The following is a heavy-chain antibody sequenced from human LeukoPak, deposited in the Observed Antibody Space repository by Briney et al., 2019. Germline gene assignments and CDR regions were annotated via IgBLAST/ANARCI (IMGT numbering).Heavy chain of an antibody. CDR1: GYTFTGYY. D-gene: IGHD6-25*01. J-gene: IGHJ6*02. Sequence: GASVKVSCKASGYTFTGYYMHWVRQAPGQGLEWTGWINPNSGGTNYAQKFQGRVTMTRDTSISTAYMELSRLRSDDTAVYYCAREAGDYYYGMDVWGQGTTVTVSS. CDR3: AREAGDYYYGMDV. CDR2: INPNSGGT. V-gene: IGHV1-2*02.